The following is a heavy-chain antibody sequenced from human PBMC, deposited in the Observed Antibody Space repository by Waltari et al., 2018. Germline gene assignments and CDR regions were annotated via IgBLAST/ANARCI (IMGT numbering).Heavy chain of an antibody. CDR1: GFPLHYNY. D-gene: IGHD5-12*01. CDR2: FFAGGTT. Sequence: EVQLVESGGGLARPGGALRLPCAASGFPLHYNYTIWVRQAPGKGLEWVSVFFAGGTTYYADSVKGRFTISRDQSKSMLYLEMNSLRDEDTAIYYCARAGLGSPMEWLRVFDRWGQGTLVTVSS. V-gene: IGHV3-53*01. J-gene: IGHJ5*02. CDR3: ARAGLGSPMEWLRVFDR.